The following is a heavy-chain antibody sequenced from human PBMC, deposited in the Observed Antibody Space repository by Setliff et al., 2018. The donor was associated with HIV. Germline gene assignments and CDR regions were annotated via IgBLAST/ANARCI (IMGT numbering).Heavy chain of an antibody. CDR2: IRSIANSRAT. CDR1: GFTFSDSA. V-gene: IGHV3-73*01. CDR3: TRHETTAY. Sequence: GGSLRLSCATSGFTFSDSAMHWVRQASGKGLEWVGRIRSIANSRATTYAASVKGRFTISRDDSKNTAYLQMDRLRTEDTAVYYCTRHETTAYWGQGTLVTVSS. J-gene: IGHJ4*02. D-gene: IGHD4-17*01.